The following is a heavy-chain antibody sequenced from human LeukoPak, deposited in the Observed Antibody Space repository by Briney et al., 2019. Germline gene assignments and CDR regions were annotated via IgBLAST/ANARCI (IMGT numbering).Heavy chain of an antibody. CDR3: ARGPFGVVIGDWFDP. CDR2: INPNSVGT. D-gene: IGHD3-3*01. Sequence: ASVKVSCKASGYTFTGDYMHWGRQAPGQGLKWMGWINPNSVGTNYAQKFQGRVTMTRDTSISTAYMELSRLRSDDTAVYYCARGPFGVVIGDWFDPWRKGTVLTVSS. V-gene: IGHV1-2*02. J-gene: IGHJ5*02. CDR1: GYTFTGDY.